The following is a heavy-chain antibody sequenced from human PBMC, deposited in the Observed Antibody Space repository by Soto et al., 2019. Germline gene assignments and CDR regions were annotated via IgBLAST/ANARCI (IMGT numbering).Heavy chain of an antibody. Sequence: QVQLVQSGAEVKKPGSSVKVSCKASGGTFSSYAISWVRQAPGQGLEWMGGIIPIFGTANYAQKFQGRVTITADKSTSTAYMELSRLRSEDPDVYYCGGVPAAIVGGGIYYYYGMDVWGQGTTVTVSS. CDR2: IIPIFGTA. D-gene: IGHD2-2*02. CDR3: GGVPAAIVGGGIYYYYGMDV. CDR1: GGTFSSYA. J-gene: IGHJ6*02. V-gene: IGHV1-69*06.